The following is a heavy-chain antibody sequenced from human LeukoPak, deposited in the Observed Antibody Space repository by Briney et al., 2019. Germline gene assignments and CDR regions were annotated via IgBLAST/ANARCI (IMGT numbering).Heavy chain of an antibody. J-gene: IGHJ2*01. Sequence: SETLSLTCAVYGGSFSGYYWSLIRQAPGKGLEGVGEIKHSGSTNYNPSLKRRVTISLDTSNNPSSLKLSSVTAADTAVYYCARSDRPRYSSGWYRSSYFDTSGPGTLVTVSS. CDR3: ARSDRPRYSSGWYRSSYFDT. CDR2: IKHSGST. V-gene: IGHV4-34*01. CDR1: GGSFSGYY. D-gene: IGHD6-19*01.